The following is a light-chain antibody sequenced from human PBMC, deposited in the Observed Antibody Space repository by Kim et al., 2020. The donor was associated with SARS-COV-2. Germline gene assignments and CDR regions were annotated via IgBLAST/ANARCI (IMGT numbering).Light chain of an antibody. Sequence: EIVLTQSPATLSLSPGERATLSCRASQSVGSYLAWYQQKPGQAPRLLIYDASNRGTGIPARFSGSGSGTDFTLTISSLEPEDFAVYYCQQSCDWPLTFGGGTKVDIK. J-gene: IGKJ4*01. CDR1: QSVGSY. CDR2: DAS. V-gene: IGKV3-11*01. CDR3: QQSCDWPLT.